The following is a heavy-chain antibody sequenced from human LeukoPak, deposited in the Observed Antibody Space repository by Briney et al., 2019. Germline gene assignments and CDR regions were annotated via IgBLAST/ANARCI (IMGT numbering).Heavy chain of an antibody. CDR1: GFTFSNYA. CDR2: IYSGGST. V-gene: IGHV3-53*01. J-gene: IGHJ4*02. Sequence: GGSLRLSCAASGFTFSNYAMSWVRQAPGKGLEWVSVIYSGGSTYYADSVKGRFTISRDNSENTLYLQMNSLRAEDTAVYYCARGFTVDGGDYFDYWGQGTLVTVSS. D-gene: IGHD3-9*01. CDR3: ARGFTVDGGDYFDY.